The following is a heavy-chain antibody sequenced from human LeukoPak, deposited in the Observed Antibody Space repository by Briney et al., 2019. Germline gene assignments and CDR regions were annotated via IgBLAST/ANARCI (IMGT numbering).Heavy chain of an antibody. CDR1: GGSISSYY. CDR3: AMTPRCGGDCYHSDDY. D-gene: IGHD2-21*01. CDR2: IYTSGST. Sequence: SETLSLTCTVSGGSISSYYRSWIRQPAGKGLEWIGRIYTSGSTNYNPSLKSRVTMSVDTSKNQFSLKLSSVTAADTAVYYCAMTPRCGGDCYHSDDYWGQGSLVTVSS. J-gene: IGHJ4*02. V-gene: IGHV4-4*07.